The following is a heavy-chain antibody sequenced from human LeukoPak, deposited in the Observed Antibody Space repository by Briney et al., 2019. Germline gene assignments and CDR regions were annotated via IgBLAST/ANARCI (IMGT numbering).Heavy chain of an antibody. V-gene: IGHV4-39*07. J-gene: IGHJ5*02. D-gene: IGHD6-13*01. CDR1: GGSISSSSYY. CDR3: ARGPRYAYSSSWYRGANWFDP. CDR2: IYYSGST. Sequence: SETLSLTCTVSGGSISSSSYYWGWIRQPPGKGLEWIGSIYYSGSTYYNPSLKSRVTISVDTSKNQFSLKLSSVTAADTAVYYCARGPRYAYSSSWYRGANWFDPWGQGTLVTVSS.